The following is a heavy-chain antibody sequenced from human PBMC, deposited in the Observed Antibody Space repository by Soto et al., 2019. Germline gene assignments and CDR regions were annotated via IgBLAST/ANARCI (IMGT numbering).Heavy chain of an antibody. CDR2: IYWNDDK. V-gene: IGHV2-5*01. D-gene: IGHD6-6*01. CDR1: GFSLSTSGVG. Sequence: SGPTLVNPTQTLTLTCTFSGFSLSTSGVGVGWIRQPPGKALEWLALIYWNDDKRYSPSLKSRLTTTKDTSKNQVVLTMTNMEPVDTATYYCAHRRGYSSSSGFDPWGQGTLVTVSS. J-gene: IGHJ5*02. CDR3: AHRRGYSSSSGFDP.